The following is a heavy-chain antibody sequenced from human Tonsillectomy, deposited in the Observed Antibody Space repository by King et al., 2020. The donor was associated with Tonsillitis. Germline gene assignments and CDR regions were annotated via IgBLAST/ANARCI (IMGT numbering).Heavy chain of an antibody. V-gene: IGHV3-30*18. Sequence: VQLVESGGGVVQPGRSLRLSCAASALTFSSSGLHWVRQAPGKGLEWVATISHDESQKYYVDSVKGRFTISRDNAEKTVSLQMESLRVDDTAVYYCAKDRGVAHFDYWGQGTLVTVST. CDR1: ALTFSSSG. D-gene: IGHD3-10*01. J-gene: IGHJ4*02. CDR3: AKDRGVAHFDY. CDR2: ISHDESQK.